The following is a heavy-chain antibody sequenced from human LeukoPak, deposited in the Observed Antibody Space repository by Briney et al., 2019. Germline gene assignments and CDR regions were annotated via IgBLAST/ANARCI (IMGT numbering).Heavy chain of an antibody. CDR3: ARTGGYEGGY. CDR1: GGSISSYY. V-gene: IGHV4-59*08. J-gene: IGHJ4*02. D-gene: IGHD5-12*01. Sequence: SETLSLTCTVSGGSISSYYWSWIRQPPGKGLEWIAYIFNSGTTNYNPSLKSRVTISVDTSKDQFSLKLSSVTAADTAVYYCARTGGYEGGYWGQGTLVTVSS. CDR2: IFNSGTT.